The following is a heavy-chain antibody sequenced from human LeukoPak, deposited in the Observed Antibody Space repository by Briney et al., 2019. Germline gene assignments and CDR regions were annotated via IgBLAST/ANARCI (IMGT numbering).Heavy chain of an antibody. CDR2: ISGSGGST. CDR3: ARDSRVTASDY. Sequence: GGSLRLSCAASGFTFSSYAMSWVRQAPGKGLEWVSAISGSGGSTYYADSVKGRFTISRDNAKNSLYLQMNSLRAEDTAVYYCARDSRVTASDYWGQGTLVTVSS. CDR1: GFTFSSYA. D-gene: IGHD2-21*02. V-gene: IGHV3-23*01. J-gene: IGHJ4*02.